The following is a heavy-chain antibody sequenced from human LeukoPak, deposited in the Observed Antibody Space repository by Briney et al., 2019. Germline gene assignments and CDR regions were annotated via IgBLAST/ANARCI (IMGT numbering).Heavy chain of an antibody. J-gene: IGHJ2*01. CDR2: ISYDGSNE. V-gene: IGHV3-30*18. Sequence: GGSLRLSCAASGFTFSSYGMHWVRQATGKALECVAVISYDGSNEYYADSVEGRFTISRDNSKNTLYLQMNSLRAEDTAVYYCAKSYDYGDYVGGRQNWYFAFWGRGTLVTVSS. CDR3: AKSYDYGDYVGGRQNWYFAF. D-gene: IGHD4-17*01. CDR1: GFTFSSYG.